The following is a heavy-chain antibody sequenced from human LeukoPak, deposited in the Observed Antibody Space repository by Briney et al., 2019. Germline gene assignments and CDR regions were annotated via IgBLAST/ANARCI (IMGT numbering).Heavy chain of an antibody. CDR3: ARDTSLDSSSWYVDY. J-gene: IGHJ4*02. D-gene: IGHD3-22*01. Sequence: PGGSLRLSCVASGFTFSDHYLSWIRQAPGKGLEWVSDISSSSSTKNYADSVKGRFTISRDNAKNSLYLQMNSLRAEDTAVYYCARDTSLDSSSWYVDYWGQGTLVTVSS. CDR1: GFTFSDHY. CDR2: ISSSSSTK. V-gene: IGHV3-11*01.